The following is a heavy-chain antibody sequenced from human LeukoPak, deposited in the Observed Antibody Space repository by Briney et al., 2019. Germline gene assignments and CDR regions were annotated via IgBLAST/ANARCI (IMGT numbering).Heavy chain of an antibody. J-gene: IGHJ1*01. CDR1: GFTFSSYW. D-gene: IGHD3-22*01. CDR3: ASDYYDSSGYSYFQH. Sequence: GGSLRLSCAASGFTFSSYWMSWVRQAPGKGLEWVANIKQDGSEKYYVDSVKGRFTISRDNAKNSLYLQMNSLRAEDTAVYYCASDYYDSSGYSYFQHWGQGTLVTVSS. CDR2: IKQDGSEK. V-gene: IGHV3-7*01.